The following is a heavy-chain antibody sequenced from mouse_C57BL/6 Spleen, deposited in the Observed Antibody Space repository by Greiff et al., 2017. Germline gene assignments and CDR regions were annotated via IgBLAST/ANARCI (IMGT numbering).Heavy chain of an antibody. J-gene: IGHJ2*01. V-gene: IGHV1-50*01. D-gene: IGHD1-1*01. Sequence: VQLQQPGAELVKPGASVKLSCKASGYTFTSYWMQWVKQRPGQGLEWIGEIDPSDSYTNYNQKFKGKATLTVDTSSSTAYMQLSSLTSEDSAVYYCARGGGSKKYYFDYWGQGTTLTVSS. CDR3: ARGGGSKKYYFDY. CDR2: IDPSDSYT. CDR1: GYTFTSYW.